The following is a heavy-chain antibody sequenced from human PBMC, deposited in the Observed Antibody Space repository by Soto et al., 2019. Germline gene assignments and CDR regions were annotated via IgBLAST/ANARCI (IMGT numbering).Heavy chain of an antibody. J-gene: IGHJ5*02. CDR1: GYTFTSYG. CDR2: INGYNGNT. CDR3: AKLYCSGGSCYGWFDT. V-gene: IGHV1-18*01. Sequence: QVQLVQSGAEVKKPGASVKVSCKASGYTFTSYGISWVRQAPGQGLEWMGWINGYNGNTNYAQKLQGRVTMTTDRYTSTAYMELRSLRSDDTAVYYCAKLYCSGGSCYGWFDTWGQGTLVTVSS. D-gene: IGHD2-15*01.